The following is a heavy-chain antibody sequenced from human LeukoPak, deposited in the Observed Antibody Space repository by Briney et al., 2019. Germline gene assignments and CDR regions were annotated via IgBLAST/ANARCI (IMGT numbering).Heavy chain of an antibody. V-gene: IGHV4-39*01. CDR2: IHYSGST. D-gene: IGHD5-18*01. Sequence: LEAPSLTLTVSGGSLSSSSYYLGSIRQPPGNGLEWIGSIHYSGSTYYNPSVKTRVTISVDTSTTQFSLKLSTVTSVDTAVYYGARQGRGYSYGYGELFAFDIWGQGTMVTVSS. J-gene: IGHJ3*02. CDR1: GGSLSSSSYY. CDR3: ARQGRGYSYGYGELFAFDI.